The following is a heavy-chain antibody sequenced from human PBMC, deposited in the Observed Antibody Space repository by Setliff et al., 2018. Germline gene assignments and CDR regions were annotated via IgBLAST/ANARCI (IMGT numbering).Heavy chain of an antibody. Sequence: PSETLSLTCAVSGYSISSGYYWGWIRQPPGKGLEWIGSIYHGGSTYYNPSLMRRVTISVDTSKNQFSLKLSSVTAADTAVYYCARGVAAAGPFDYWGQGTLVTVSS. CDR3: ARGVAAAGPFDY. CDR2: IYHGGST. D-gene: IGHD6-13*01. J-gene: IGHJ4*02. V-gene: IGHV4-38-2*01. CDR1: GYSISSGYY.